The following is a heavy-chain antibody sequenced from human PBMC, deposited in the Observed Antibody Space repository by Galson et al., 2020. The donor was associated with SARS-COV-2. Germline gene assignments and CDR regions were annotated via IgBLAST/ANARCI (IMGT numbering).Heavy chain of an antibody. CDR1: GFSLSTSGVG. J-gene: IGHJ4*02. Sequence: SGPTLVKPTQTLTLTCTFSGFSLSTSGVGVGWIRQPPGKALEWLALIYWDDDKRYSPPLKSRLTITKDTSKNQVVLTMTNMDPVDTATYFCAHRTAIASIFDNWGQGTLVTVSS. CDR3: AHRTAIASIFDN. V-gene: IGHV2-5*02. D-gene: IGHD3-3*02. CDR2: IYWDDDK.